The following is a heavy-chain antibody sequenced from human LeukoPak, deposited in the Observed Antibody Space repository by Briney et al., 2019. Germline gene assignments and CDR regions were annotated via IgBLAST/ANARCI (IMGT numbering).Heavy chain of an antibody. D-gene: IGHD4-17*01. CDR1: GFTFSTYN. V-gene: IGHV3-48*01. Sequence: GGSLRLSCAASGFTFSTYNMNWVRQAPGKGLEWVSYISSSSSIIYYADSVKGRFTISRDNAKNSLYLQMNSLRAEDTAVYYCARDRNYGDYGTPRYFDYWGQGTLVTVSS. J-gene: IGHJ4*02. CDR3: ARDRNYGDYGTPRYFDY. CDR2: ISSSSSII.